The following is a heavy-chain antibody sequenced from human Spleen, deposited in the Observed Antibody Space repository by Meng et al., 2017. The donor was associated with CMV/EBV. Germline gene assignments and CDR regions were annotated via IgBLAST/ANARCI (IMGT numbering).Heavy chain of an antibody. CDR2: IIPIFGTA. V-gene: IGHV1-69*05. CDR3: AKDVRYCSSTSCYEAP. D-gene: IGHD2-2*01. Sequence: SVKVSCKASGGTFSSYAISWVRQAPGQGLEWMGGIIPIFGTANYAQKFQGRVTITTDESTSTAYMELSSLRSEDTAVYYCAKDVRYCSSTSCYEAPWGQGTLVTVSS. CDR1: GGTFSSYA. J-gene: IGHJ5*02.